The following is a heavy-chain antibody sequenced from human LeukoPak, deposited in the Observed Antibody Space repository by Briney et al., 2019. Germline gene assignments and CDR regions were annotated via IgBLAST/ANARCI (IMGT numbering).Heavy chain of an antibody. V-gene: IGHV3-21*06. J-gene: IGHJ4*02. CDR1: GFTFSTYS. CDR3: ARVAEAAAFDS. CDR2: ISSNSRYR. Sequence: GGSLRLSCAASGFTFSTYSMNWVRQAPGKGLEWVSSISSNSRYRYYADSMRGRFTISRDNAKNSLYLQMNSLKPEDTAVYYCARVAEAAAFDSRGQGTLVTVSS. D-gene: IGHD6-13*01.